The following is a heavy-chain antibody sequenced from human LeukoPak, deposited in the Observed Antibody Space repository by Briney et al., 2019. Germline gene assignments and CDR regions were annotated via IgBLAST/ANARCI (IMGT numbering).Heavy chain of an antibody. CDR3: AKDLVTGRTWHS. Sequence: ASVRISCKASGYTFTSALIHWVRQAPGQGLEWMAKIHPSDGQTIYTQRFQGRVSLTSDSSTSTVYMELSSLTSEDTAVYYCAKDLVTGRTWHSWGQGTLVTVSS. V-gene: IGHV1-46*01. CDR1: GYTFTSAL. J-gene: IGHJ4*02. CDR2: IHPSDGQT. D-gene: IGHD1-1*01.